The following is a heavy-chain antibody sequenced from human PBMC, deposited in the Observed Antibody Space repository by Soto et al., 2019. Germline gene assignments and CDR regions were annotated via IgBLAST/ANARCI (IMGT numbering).Heavy chain of an antibody. CDR1: GYTFSTYG. J-gene: IGHJ3*01. D-gene: IGHD2-2*02. CDR3: ARVKVPAAILGAFDL. CDR2: INPLKGDT. V-gene: IGHV1-18*01. Sequence: ASVKVSCKASGYTFSTYGITWVRQAPGQGLDWMGWINPLKGDTKSAANFQDRVTMTTDTSTRTAYMELRSIRSDDTAVYYCARVKVPAAILGAFDLWGQGTLVTVSS.